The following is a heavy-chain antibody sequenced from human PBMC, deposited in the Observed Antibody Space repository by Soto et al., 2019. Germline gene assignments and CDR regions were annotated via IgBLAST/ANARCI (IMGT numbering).Heavy chain of an antibody. J-gene: IGHJ4*02. CDR1: GGSISNYY. D-gene: IGHD3-3*01. V-gene: IGHV4-4*07. CDR2: IDTSGST. CDR3: ARGGQDFWSGPFDY. Sequence: SETLSLTCTVSGGSISNYYCNWIRQPAGKGLEWIGRIDTSGSTNYNPSLKSRVTMSVDTSKQEFSLKLSSVTAADTALYYCARGGQDFWSGPFDYWGRGALVTVSS.